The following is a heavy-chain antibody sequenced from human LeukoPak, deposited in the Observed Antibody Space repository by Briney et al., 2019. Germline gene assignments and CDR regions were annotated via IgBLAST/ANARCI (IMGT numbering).Heavy chain of an antibody. D-gene: IGHD2-8*01. CDR2: VYHTGTS. Sequence: SAPLSLPSSVSGASINNYYWTWLRPPPGKGLEWIGYVYHTGTSGYRPSLKSRVAMSVHTSKNQVSLKLRSVTAADTAVYFCTRVVNGGHFDYWGQGTLVTVSS. J-gene: IGHJ4*02. CDR3: TRVVNGGHFDY. CDR1: GASINNYY. V-gene: IGHV4-59*01.